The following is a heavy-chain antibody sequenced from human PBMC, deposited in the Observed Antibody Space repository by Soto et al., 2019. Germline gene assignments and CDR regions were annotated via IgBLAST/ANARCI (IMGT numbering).Heavy chain of an antibody. CDR3: TRAPVSGSHCFDF. CDR2: IFHTGTT. V-gene: IGHV4-61*01. Sequence: SETLSLTCTVSGGSVSSGNYYWSWIRQPPGKGLEWIGYIFHTGTTNYNPSLKSRVAISLDTSMNQFSLKLSSVTAADTAVYYCTRAPVSGSHCFDFWGQGTPVTVSS. CDR1: GGSVSSGNYY. D-gene: IGHD1-26*01. J-gene: IGHJ4*02.